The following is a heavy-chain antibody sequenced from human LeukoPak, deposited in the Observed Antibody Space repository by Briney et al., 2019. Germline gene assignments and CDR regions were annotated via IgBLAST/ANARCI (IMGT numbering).Heavy chain of an antibody. CDR2: IVPIFATP. J-gene: IGHJ5*02. Sequence: SVKVSCKASGGTFSSSSISWVRQAPGQGLEWMGRIVPIFATPDYAQKFQGRVTITTDESTNTAYMELTSLRSDDTAVYYCARGPYGWYYFDTWGQGTLVTVSS. V-gene: IGHV1-69*05. D-gene: IGHD1-26*01. CDR1: GGTFSSSS. CDR3: ARGPYGWYYFDT.